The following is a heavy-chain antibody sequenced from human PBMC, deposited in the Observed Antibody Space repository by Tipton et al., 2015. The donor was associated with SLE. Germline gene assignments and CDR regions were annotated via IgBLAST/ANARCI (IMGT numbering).Heavy chain of an antibody. CDR3: ASAPHWDYGDYFGY. D-gene: IGHD4-17*01. CDR1: GFTFSDYY. J-gene: IGHJ4*02. V-gene: IGHV3-11*01. Sequence: SLRLSCAASGFTFSDYYMSWIRQAPGKGLEWVSYISSSGSTIYYADSVKGRFTISRDNAKNSLYLQMNSLRAEDTAVYYCASAPHWDYGDYFGYWGQGTLVTVSS. CDR2: ISSSGSTI.